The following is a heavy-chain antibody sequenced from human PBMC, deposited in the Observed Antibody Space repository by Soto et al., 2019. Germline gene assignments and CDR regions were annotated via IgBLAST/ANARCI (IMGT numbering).Heavy chain of an antibody. V-gene: IGHV2-70*04. D-gene: IGHD3-10*01. J-gene: IGHJ4*02. Sequence: ESGPTLVNPTQTLTLTCTFSGFSLSTSGMRVSWIRQPPGKALEWLARIHWDDDKFYSTSLRTRLTISKATSKNQVVLTMTNMDPVDTATYYCARGSGRYCDYWGQGALVTVSS. CDR2: IHWDDDK. CDR3: ARGSGRYCDY. CDR1: GFSLSTSGMR.